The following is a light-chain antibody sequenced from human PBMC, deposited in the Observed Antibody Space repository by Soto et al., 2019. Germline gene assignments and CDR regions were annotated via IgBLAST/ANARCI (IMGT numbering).Light chain of an antibody. CDR2: ASS. V-gene: IGKV3-15*01. J-gene: IGKJ4*01. CDR3: QQYGDWPLT. CDR1: QSVGSN. Sequence: EIVLTQSPATLSVSPGERATLSCRASQSVGSNFAWYQQKPGQAPRLLIFASSTRATCVPARFSGSGSGTEFTLTISSMQSEDFAVYYCQQYGDWPLTFGGGAKVEIE.